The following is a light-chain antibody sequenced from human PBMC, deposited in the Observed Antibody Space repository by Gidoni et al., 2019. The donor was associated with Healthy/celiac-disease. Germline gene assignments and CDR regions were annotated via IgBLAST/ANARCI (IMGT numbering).Light chain of an antibody. CDR3: QQYNNWPPPT. V-gene: IGKV3-15*01. Sequence: ELVMTQSPATLSVSPGERATLSCRASQSVSSNLAWYQQKPGQAPRLLIYGASTRATGIPARFSGSGSGTEFTLTISSLQSEDFAVYYCQQYNNWPPPTFGQGTKVEIK. J-gene: IGKJ1*01. CDR2: GAS. CDR1: QSVSSN.